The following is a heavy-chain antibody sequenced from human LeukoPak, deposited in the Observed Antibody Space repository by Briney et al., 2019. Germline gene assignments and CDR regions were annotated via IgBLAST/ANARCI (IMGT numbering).Heavy chain of an antibody. Sequence: GGSLRLSCAASGFTFSSRDWMTWVRQAPGKGLEWVANIKQDGSEKYYVDSVKGRFTISRDNAKNTLYLQMNRLRAEDTAVYYCAGRGSGSYFDYWGQGTLVTVSS. J-gene: IGHJ4*02. CDR3: AGRGSGSYFDY. V-gene: IGHV3-7*03. CDR2: IKQDGSEK. D-gene: IGHD3-10*01. CDR1: GFTFSSRDW.